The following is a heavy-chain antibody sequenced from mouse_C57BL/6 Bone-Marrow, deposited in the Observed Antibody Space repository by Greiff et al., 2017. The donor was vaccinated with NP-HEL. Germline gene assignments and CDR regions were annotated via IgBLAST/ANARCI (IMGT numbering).Heavy chain of an antibody. D-gene: IGHD1-2*01. CDR1: GYSFTDYN. Sequence: QLQESGPELVKTGASVKISCKASGYSFTDYNMNWVKQSNGKSLEWIGVINPNYGTTSYNQKFKGKAKLTVDQSSSTAYMQLNSLTSEDSAVYYCAKNFYGRGYFDVWGTGTTVTVSS. CDR2: INPNYGTT. CDR3: AKNFYGRGYFDV. V-gene: IGHV1-39*01. J-gene: IGHJ1*03.